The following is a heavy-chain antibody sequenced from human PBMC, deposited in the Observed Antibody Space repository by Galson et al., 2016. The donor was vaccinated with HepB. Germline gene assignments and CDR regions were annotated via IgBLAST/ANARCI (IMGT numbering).Heavy chain of an antibody. CDR1: GFTFSSYG. CDR2: ISYNGSNK. D-gene: IGHD2-2*01. V-gene: IGHV3-30*18. CDR3: AKDQCSSTSCYAGSGMDV. Sequence: SLRLSCAASGFTFSSYGMHWVRQAPGKGLEWVAVISYNGSNKYYADSVKGRFTISRDNSKNALYLQMNSLRAEDTAVYYCAKDQCSSTSCYAGSGMDVWGQGTTVTVSS. J-gene: IGHJ6*02.